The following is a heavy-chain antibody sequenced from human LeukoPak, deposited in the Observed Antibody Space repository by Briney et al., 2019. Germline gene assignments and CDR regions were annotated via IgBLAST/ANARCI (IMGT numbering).Heavy chain of an antibody. Sequence: ASVTVSCKASGYTFTKYGFSWVRQGPGQGLEWMGWISAYNGDTSFAQKFQDRVTMTTDTSTNTAYMELRSLRSDDTAVYYCAREGGHSYGREFDYWGQGTLVTVSS. V-gene: IGHV1-18*01. CDR2: ISAYNGDT. CDR3: AREGGHSYGREFDY. CDR1: GYTFTKYG. J-gene: IGHJ4*02. D-gene: IGHD5-18*01.